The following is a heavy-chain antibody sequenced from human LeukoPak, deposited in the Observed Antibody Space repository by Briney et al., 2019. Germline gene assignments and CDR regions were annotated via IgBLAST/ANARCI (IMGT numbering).Heavy chain of an antibody. CDR3: ARVYSRRSSGYYYADY. V-gene: IGHV1-8*01. D-gene: IGHD3-22*01. CDR2: MNPNSGNT. CDR1: GYTFSSYD. Sequence: ASVKVSCKASGYTFSSYDINWVRRAPGQALEWMGRMNPNSGNTGYAQKFHGKVTLTRNTSINTAYMELSILRSEDTAVYYCARVYSRRSSGYYYADYWGQGALVTVSS. J-gene: IGHJ4*02.